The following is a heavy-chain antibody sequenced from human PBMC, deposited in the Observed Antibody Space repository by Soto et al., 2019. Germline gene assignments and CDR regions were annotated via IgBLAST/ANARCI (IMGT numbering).Heavy chain of an antibody. Sequence: GASVKVSCKASGYTFTSYGISWVRQAPGQGLERMGWISAYNGNTNYAQKLQGRVTMTTDTSTSTAYMELRSLRSDDTAVYYCARSEWEQLPYYFDYWGQGTLVTVSS. J-gene: IGHJ4*02. CDR3: ARSEWEQLPYYFDY. CDR1: GYTFTSYG. CDR2: ISAYNGNT. V-gene: IGHV1-18*01. D-gene: IGHD1-26*01.